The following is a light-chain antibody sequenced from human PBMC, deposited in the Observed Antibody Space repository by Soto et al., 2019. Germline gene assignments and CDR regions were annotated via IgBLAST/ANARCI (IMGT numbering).Light chain of an antibody. J-gene: IGLJ1*01. CDR2: DVS. V-gene: IGLV2-14*01. CDR1: SGDVGRYNY. CDR3: SSFTTSSTFV. Sequence: QSVLAQPASVSASPGQSITISCTGTSGDVGRYNYVSWFQQHPGKAPKLLIYDVSNWPSGVSDRLSGSKSGNTASLTISGLQAEDEADYYCSSFTTSSTFVFGTGTKVTVL.